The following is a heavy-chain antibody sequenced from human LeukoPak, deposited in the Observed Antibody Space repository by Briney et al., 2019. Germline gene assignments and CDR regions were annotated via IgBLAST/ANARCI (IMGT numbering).Heavy chain of an antibody. J-gene: IGHJ4*02. Sequence: ALVKVSCKASGYTFTSYDINWVRQATGQGLEWMGWMNPNSGNTGYAQKFQGRVTMTRNTSISTAYMELSSLRSEDTAVYYCASGLWFGELTGGYWGQGTLVTVSS. CDR3: ASGLWFGELTGGY. D-gene: IGHD3-10*01. CDR2: MNPNSGNT. CDR1: GYTFTSYD. V-gene: IGHV1-8*01.